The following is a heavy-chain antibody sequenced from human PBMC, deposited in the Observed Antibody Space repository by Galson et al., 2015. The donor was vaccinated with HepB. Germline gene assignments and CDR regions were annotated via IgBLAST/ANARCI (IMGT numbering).Heavy chain of an antibody. CDR3: ARDLAVRAAAGPLWFDP. CDR1: GGTFTSYT. Sequence: SVKVSCKASGGTFTSYTISWVRQAPGQGLEWMGRIIPSLGIANYAQKFQGRVTITADKTTSTAYMELSSLRSEDTAVYYCARDLAVRAAAGPLWFDPWGQGTLVTVSS. J-gene: IGHJ5*02. D-gene: IGHD2-2*01. CDR2: IIPSLGIA. V-gene: IGHV1-69*04.